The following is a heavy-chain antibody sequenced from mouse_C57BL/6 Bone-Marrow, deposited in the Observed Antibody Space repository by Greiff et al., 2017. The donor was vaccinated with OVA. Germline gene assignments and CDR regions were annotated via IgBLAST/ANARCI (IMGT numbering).Heavy chain of an antibody. Sequence: VQLQQSGPGMVKPSQSLSLTCTVTGYSITSGYDWHWIRHFPGNKLEWMGYISYSGSTNYNPSLKSRISITHDTSKNHFFLKLNSVTTEDTATYYCARREDWYFDVWGTGTTVTVSS. J-gene: IGHJ1*03. CDR3: ARREDWYFDV. CDR1: GYSITSGYD. V-gene: IGHV3-1*01. CDR2: ISYSGST.